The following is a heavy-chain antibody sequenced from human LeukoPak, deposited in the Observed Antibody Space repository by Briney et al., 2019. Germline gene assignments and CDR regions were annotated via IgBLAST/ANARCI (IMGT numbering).Heavy chain of an antibody. Sequence: SVKVSCKATGGTFSSYAISWVRQAPGQGLEWMGGIIPIFGTANYAQKFQGRVTITADESTSTAYMELSSLRSEDTAVYYCARDQSSGYFAENYFDYWGQGTLVTVSS. V-gene: IGHV1-69*13. CDR2: IIPIFGTA. CDR3: ARDQSSGYFAENYFDY. J-gene: IGHJ4*02. CDR1: GGTFSSYA. D-gene: IGHD3-22*01.